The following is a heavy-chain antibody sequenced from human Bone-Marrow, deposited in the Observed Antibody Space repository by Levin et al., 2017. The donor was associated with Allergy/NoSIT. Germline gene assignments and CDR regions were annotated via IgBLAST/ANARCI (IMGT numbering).Heavy chain of an antibody. CDR1: GFAFTDYY. D-gene: IGHD4-17*01. J-gene: IGHJ2*01. V-gene: IGHV1-2*02. CDR3: ARDPAVTRDGYFDL. CDR2: INPNNGAT. Sequence: GGSLRLSCKASGFAFTDYYMHWVRQAPGQGLEWLGWINPNNGATKYALKFQDRVTMTRDTSISTAYMEFRRLRSDDTAVFSCARDPAVTRDGYFDLWGRGTLVSVSS.